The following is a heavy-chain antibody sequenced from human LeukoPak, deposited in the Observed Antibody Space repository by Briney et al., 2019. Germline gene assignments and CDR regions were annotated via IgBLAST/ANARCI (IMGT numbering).Heavy chain of an antibody. Sequence: SVKVSCKASGGTFSSYAISWVRQAPGQGLEWMGRIIPILGIANYAQKFQGRVTITADKSTSTAYMELSSLRSEDTAVYYCARDTPPRYCSGGSCYSGWFDPWGQGTLVTVSS. V-gene: IGHV1-69*04. CDR3: ARDTPPRYCSGGSCYSGWFDP. D-gene: IGHD2-15*01. J-gene: IGHJ5*02. CDR1: GGTFSSYA. CDR2: IIPILGIA.